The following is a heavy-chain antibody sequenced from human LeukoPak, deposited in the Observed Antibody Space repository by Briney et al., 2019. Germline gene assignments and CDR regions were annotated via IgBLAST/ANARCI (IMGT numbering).Heavy chain of an antibody. D-gene: IGHD6-19*01. J-gene: IGHJ4*02. Sequence: PGGSLRLSCAASGFTVSSNYMSWVRQAPGKGLEWVSLIYSGGSTYYADSVKGRFTISRDNDKNSLYLQMNSLRDEDTAVYYCASPLDYSSPRYWGQGTLVTVSS. CDR1: GFTVSSNY. CDR2: IYSGGST. CDR3: ASPLDYSSPRY. V-gene: IGHV3-53*01.